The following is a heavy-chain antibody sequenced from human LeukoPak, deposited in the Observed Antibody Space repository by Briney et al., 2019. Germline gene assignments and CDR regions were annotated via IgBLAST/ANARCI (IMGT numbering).Heavy chain of an antibody. CDR2: IYYGGST. CDR1: GGSISSGGYY. D-gene: IGHD2-21*02. Sequence: SETLSLTCTVSGGSISSGGYYWSWIRQHPGKGLEWIGYIYYGGSTYYNPSLKSRVTISVDTSKNQFSLKLSSVTAADTAVYYCARGIVVVTARHLNYGMDVWGQGTTVTVSS. V-gene: IGHV4-31*03. J-gene: IGHJ6*02. CDR3: ARGIVVVTARHLNYGMDV.